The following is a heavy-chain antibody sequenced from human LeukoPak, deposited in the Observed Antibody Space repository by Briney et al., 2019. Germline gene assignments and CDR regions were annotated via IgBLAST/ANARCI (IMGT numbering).Heavy chain of an antibody. CDR2: INPNSGGT. CDR1: GYTFTSYY. J-gene: IGHJ4*02. Sequence: ASVKVSCKASGYTFTSYYMHWVRQAPGQGLGWMGIINPNSGGTNYAQKFQGRVTMTRDTSISTAYMELSRLRSDDTAVYYCARSLYYYDSSGPSDYWGQGTLVTVSS. V-gene: IGHV1-2*02. D-gene: IGHD3-22*01. CDR3: ARSLYYYDSSGPSDY.